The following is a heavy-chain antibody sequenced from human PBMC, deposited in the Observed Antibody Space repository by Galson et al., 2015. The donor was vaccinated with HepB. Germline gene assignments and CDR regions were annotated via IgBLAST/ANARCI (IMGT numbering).Heavy chain of an antibody. D-gene: IGHD3-22*01. J-gene: IGHJ3*02. V-gene: IGHV3-23*01. CDR3: AKADYYDGSGAFDI. CDR1: GFTFSSYA. Sequence: SLRLSCAASGFTFSSYAMSWVRQAPGKGLEWVSAISGSGGSTYYADSVKGRFTISRDSSKNTLYLQMNGLRAEDTAVYYCAKADYYDGSGAFDIWGQGTMVTVSS. CDR2: ISGSGGST.